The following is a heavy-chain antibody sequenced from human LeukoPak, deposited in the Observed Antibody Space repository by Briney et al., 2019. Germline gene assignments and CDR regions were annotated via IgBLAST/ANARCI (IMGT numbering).Heavy chain of an antibody. V-gene: IGHV4-30-4*01. CDR1: GASIYSGNHY. J-gene: IGHJ4*02. CDR2: IYYTGST. CDR3: AREDSGGTFDY. Sequence: SETLSLTCTVSGASIYSGNHYWTWIRQFPGKGLEWIGNIYYTGSTTYNPSLQSRLIFSLDTANNQFFLNLTSVTAGDTAVYHCAREDSGGTFDYWGQGSLVTVSS. D-gene: IGHD1-1*01.